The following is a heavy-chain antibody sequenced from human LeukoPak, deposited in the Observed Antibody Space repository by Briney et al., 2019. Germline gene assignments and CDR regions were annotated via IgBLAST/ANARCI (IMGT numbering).Heavy chain of an antibody. Sequence: ASVKVSCKASGYTFTSYAMHWVRQAPGQRLEWMGWINPNSGGTNYAQKFQGWVTMTRDTSISTAYMELSRLRSDDTAVYYCARAFRSDYYDSSGYANFDYWGQGTLVTVSS. CDR3: ARAFRSDYYDSSGYANFDY. CDR1: GYTFTSYA. V-gene: IGHV1-2*04. CDR2: INPNSGGT. D-gene: IGHD3-22*01. J-gene: IGHJ4*02.